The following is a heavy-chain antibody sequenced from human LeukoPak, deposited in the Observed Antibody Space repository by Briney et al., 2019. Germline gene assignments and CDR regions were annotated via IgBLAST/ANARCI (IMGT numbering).Heavy chain of an antibody. Sequence: PSQTLSLTCAISGDSVSSNSDAWNWIRQSPSRGLEWLGRTYYRSKWYNDYAASVKSRISINPDTSKNQFSLRLNSVTAEDSAVYYCARSAAGTVDYWGQGTLVTVSS. CDR1: GDSVSSNSDA. CDR2: TYYRSKWYN. D-gene: IGHD6-13*01. CDR3: ARSAAGTVDY. V-gene: IGHV6-1*01. J-gene: IGHJ4*02.